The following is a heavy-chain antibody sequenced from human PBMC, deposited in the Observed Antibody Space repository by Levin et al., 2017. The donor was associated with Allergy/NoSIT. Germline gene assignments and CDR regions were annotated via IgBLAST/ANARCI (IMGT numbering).Heavy chain of an antibody. CDR2: INHSGST. D-gene: IGHD2-15*01. CDR1: GGSFRGYY. Sequence: SQTLSLTCAVYGGSFRGYYWSWIRQPPGKGLEWIGEINHSGSTNYNPSLKSRVTISVDTSKNQFSLKLSSVTAADTAVYYCAREKEDIVVADYYYYMDVWGKGTTVTVSS. V-gene: IGHV4-34*01. J-gene: IGHJ6*03. CDR3: AREKEDIVVADYYYYMDV.